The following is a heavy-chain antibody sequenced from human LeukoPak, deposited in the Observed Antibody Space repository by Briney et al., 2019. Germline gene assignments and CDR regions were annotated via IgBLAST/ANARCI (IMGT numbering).Heavy chain of an antibody. Sequence: GASVTVSCKASGYTFTGYYMHWVRQAPGQGLEWMGWINPNSGGTNYAQKFQGRVTMTRDTSISTAYMELSRLRSDDTAVYYCARDKTVSMVRGVTWNYYYYYYMDVWGKGTPVTISS. CDR3: ARDKTVSMVRGVTWNYYYYYYMDV. V-gene: IGHV1-2*02. CDR2: INPNSGGT. D-gene: IGHD3-10*01. CDR1: GYTFTGYY. J-gene: IGHJ6*03.